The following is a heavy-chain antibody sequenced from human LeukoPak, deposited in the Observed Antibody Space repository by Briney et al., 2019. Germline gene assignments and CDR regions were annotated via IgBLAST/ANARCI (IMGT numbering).Heavy chain of an antibody. J-gene: IGHJ3*02. V-gene: IGHV4-59*01. CDR1: GGSISSYY. Sequence: SSETLSLTCTVSGGSISSYYWSWIRQPPGKGLEWIGYIYYSGSTNYNPSLKSRVTISVDTSKNQFSLKLSSVTVADTAVYYCARSIVLMVYAVFDIWGQGTMVTVSS. CDR3: ARSIVLMVYAVFDI. CDR2: IYYSGST. D-gene: IGHD2-8*01.